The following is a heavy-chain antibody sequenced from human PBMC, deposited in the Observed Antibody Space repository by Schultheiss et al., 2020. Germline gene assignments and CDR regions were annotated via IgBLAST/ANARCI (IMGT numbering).Heavy chain of an antibody. CDR1: GFTFSSYE. J-gene: IGHJ3*02. Sequence: GGSLRLSCAASGFTFSSYEMNWFRQAPGKGLEWVSYISSSGSTIYYADSVKGRFTISRDNAKNSLYLQMNSLRAEDTAVYYCAREKILILRSSSAFDIWGQGTMVTVSS. V-gene: IGHV3-48*03. CDR3: AREKILILRSSSAFDI. D-gene: IGHD5/OR15-5a*01. CDR2: ISSSGSTI.